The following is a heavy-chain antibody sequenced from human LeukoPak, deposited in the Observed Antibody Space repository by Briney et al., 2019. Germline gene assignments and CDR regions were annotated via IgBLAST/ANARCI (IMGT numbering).Heavy chain of an antibody. CDR3: ARHPEYYDSSGYNDY. Sequence: SETLSLTCTVPGGSISSYYWSWIRQPPGKGLEWIGYIYYSGSTNYNPSLKSRVTISVDTSKNQFSLKLSSVTAADTAVYYCARHPEYYDSSGYNDYWGQGTLVTVSS. J-gene: IGHJ4*02. V-gene: IGHV4-59*08. CDR2: IYYSGST. D-gene: IGHD3-22*01. CDR1: GGSISSYY.